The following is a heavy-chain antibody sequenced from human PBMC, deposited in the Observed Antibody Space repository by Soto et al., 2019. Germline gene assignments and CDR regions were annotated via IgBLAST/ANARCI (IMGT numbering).Heavy chain of an antibody. CDR3: AREQLRFWEWLPVYYYGMDV. V-gene: IGHV3-33*01. CDR2: IWYDGSNK. D-gene: IGHD3-3*01. CDR1: GFTFSSYG. Sequence: SLRLSCAASGFTFSSYGMHWVRQAPGKGLEWVAVIWYDGSNKYYADSVKGRFTISRDNSKNTLYLQMNSLRAEDTAVYYCAREQLRFWEWLPVYYYGMDVWGKGTRVTVS. J-gene: IGHJ6*04.